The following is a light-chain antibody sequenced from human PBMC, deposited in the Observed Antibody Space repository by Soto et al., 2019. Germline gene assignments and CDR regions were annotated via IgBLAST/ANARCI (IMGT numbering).Light chain of an antibody. CDR3: QQYNNWPPIT. CDR1: QSVRSN. CDR2: DAS. Sequence: EIVMTQSPATLSVSAGERATLSCTASQSVRSNLAWYQQKPGQAPRLLIHDASTRATGIPARFSGSGSGTEFTLTISSLQSEDFAVYYCQQYNNWPPITFSQGTRLEIK. V-gene: IGKV3-15*01. J-gene: IGKJ5*01.